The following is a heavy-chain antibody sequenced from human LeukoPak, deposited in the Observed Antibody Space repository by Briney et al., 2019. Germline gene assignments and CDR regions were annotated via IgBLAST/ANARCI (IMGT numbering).Heavy chain of an antibody. J-gene: IGHJ6*02. CDR1: GYTFTGYY. D-gene: IGHD3-10*01. CDR2: INPNSGGT. Sequence: EASVNVSCKASGYTFTGYYMHWVRQAPGQGLEWMGWINPNSGGTNYAQKFQGRVTMTGDTSISTAYMELSRLRSDDTAVYYCARDPVSLWFGELSVYYYYYGMDVWGQGTTVTVSS. CDR3: ARDPVSLWFGELSVYYYYYGMDV. V-gene: IGHV1-2*02.